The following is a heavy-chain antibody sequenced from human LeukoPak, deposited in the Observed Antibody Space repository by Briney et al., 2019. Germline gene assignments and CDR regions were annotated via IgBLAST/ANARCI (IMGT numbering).Heavy chain of an antibody. CDR3: AREQGMVRGSWFDP. J-gene: IGHJ5*02. CDR2: ISSSNSYI. CDR1: GFTFSSYS. D-gene: IGHD3-10*01. V-gene: IGHV3-21*04. Sequence: GGSLRLSCAASGFTFSSYSMNWVRQAPGKGLGWVSSISSSNSYIYYADSVKGRFTLSRDHAKNSLYLQMNSRRGEDTALYYWAREQGMVRGSWFDPWGQGTLVTVSS.